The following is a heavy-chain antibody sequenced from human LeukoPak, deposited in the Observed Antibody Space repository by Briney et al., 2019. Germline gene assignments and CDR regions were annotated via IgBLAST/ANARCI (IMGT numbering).Heavy chain of an antibody. CDR1: GFTFNNYA. D-gene: IGHD3-22*01. Sequence: GGSLRLSCEASGFTFNNYAMNWVRQTPGKGLEWVSSISGSGGSTFYAASVKGRFTISRDNSKNTLYLQMNSLRAEDTAVYYCAKDWVGIDRGYWGQGTLVTVSS. CDR2: ISGSGGST. CDR3: AKDWVGIDRGY. J-gene: IGHJ4*02. V-gene: IGHV3-23*01.